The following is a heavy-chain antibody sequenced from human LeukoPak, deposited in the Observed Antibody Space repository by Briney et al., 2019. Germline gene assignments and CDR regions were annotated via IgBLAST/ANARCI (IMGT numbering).Heavy chain of an antibody. J-gene: IGHJ3*02. V-gene: IGHV4-4*07. CDR1: GGSISSYY. CDR2: IYFSGNT. CDR3: ARGRGSVSGYDAFDI. Sequence: PSETLSLTCTVSGGSISSYYWSWIRQPAGKGLEWIGRIYFSGNTNYNPSLKSRVTMSVDTSKNQFSLRLSSVTAADTAVYYCARGRGSVSGYDAFDIWGQGTMVTVSS. D-gene: IGHD5/OR15-5a*01.